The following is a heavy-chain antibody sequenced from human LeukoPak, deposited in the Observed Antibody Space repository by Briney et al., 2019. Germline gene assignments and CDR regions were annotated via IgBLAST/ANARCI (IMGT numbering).Heavy chain of an antibody. D-gene: IGHD1-26*01. V-gene: IGHV4-59*08. J-gene: IGHJ4*02. Sequence: SETLSLTCTVSGGSISSYYWSWIRQPPGKGLEWIGYIYYSGSTNYNPSLKSRVTISVDTSKNQFSLKLTSVTAADTAVYYCARHFYGTGSYDGMDCWGQGSLVTVSS. CDR2: IYYSGST. CDR1: GGSISSYY. CDR3: ARHFYGTGSYDGMDC.